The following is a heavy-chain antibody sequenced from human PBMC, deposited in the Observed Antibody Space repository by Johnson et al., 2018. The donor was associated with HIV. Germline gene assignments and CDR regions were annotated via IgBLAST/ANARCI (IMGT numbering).Heavy chain of an antibody. CDR2: ISGSGGST. J-gene: IGHJ3*02. D-gene: IGHD3-22*01. CDR1: GFTFSSYA. Sequence: MLLVESGGGLVQPGGSLRLSCAASGFTFSSYAMSWVRQAPGKGLEWVSAISGSGGSTYYADSVKGRFTISRDNSKDTLSLQMNSLRADDTAVYYCARGMSSGPWAGGDAFDIWGQGTMVTVSS. V-gene: IGHV3-23*04. CDR3: ARGMSSGPWAGGDAFDI.